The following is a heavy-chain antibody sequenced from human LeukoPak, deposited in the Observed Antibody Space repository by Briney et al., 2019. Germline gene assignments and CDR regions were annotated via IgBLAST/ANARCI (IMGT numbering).Heavy chain of an antibody. Sequence: PGGSLRLSCAASGFTFSDYYMSWIRQAPGKGLEWVSYISSSGSTIYYADSVKGRFAISRDNAKNSLYLQMNSLRAEDTAVYYCARRRYNWNAIDYWGQGTLVTVSS. V-gene: IGHV3-11*01. D-gene: IGHD1-20*01. CDR2: ISSSGSTI. J-gene: IGHJ4*02. CDR3: ARRRYNWNAIDY. CDR1: GFTFSDYY.